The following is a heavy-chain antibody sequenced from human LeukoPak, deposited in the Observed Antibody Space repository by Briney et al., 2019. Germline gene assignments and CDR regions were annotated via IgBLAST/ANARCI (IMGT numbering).Heavy chain of an antibody. CDR1: GGSISSGGYY. J-gene: IGHJ5*02. D-gene: IGHD3-10*01. CDR3: ARGTRITMVRGVWFDP. CDR2: IYYSGST. V-gene: IGHV4-31*11. Sequence: SQTLSLTCAVSGGSISSGGYYWSWIRQHPGKGLEWIGYIYYSGSTYYNPSLKSRVTISVDTSKNQFSLKLSSVTAADTAVYYCARGTRITMVRGVWFDPWGQGTLVTVSS.